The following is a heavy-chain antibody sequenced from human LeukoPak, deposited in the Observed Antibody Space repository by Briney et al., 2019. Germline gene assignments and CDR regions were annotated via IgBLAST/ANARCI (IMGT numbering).Heavy chain of an antibody. CDR3: AREVAVTRHNYYYYGMDV. V-gene: IGHV1-18*01. CDR2: ISAYNGNT. Sequence: ASVKVSCKASGYTFTSYGISWVRQAPGQGLEWMGWISAYNGNTNYAQKLQGRVTMTTDTSTSTAYMELRSLRSEDTAVYYCAREVAVTRHNYYYYGMDVWGQGTTVTVSS. CDR1: GYTFTSYG. D-gene: IGHD2-21*02. J-gene: IGHJ6*02.